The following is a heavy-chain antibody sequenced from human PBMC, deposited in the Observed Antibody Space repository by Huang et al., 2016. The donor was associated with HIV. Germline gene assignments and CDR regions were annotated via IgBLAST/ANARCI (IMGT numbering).Heavy chain of an antibody. D-gene: IGHD4-17*01. Sequence: EVQLVESGGGLVKPGGSLRLSCAASGFPFSNDWMSWVRQAPGKGLELGGRIKRKTDVGTTDYAAAVKCRLTNSRDDSKNTLYLQMNTLETEDTAVYYCTTDRDYGDYVADAFDIWGQGTMVTVSS. CDR2: IKRKTDVGTT. V-gene: IGHV3-15*01. J-gene: IGHJ3*02. CDR1: GFPFSNDW. CDR3: TTDRDYGDYVADAFDI.